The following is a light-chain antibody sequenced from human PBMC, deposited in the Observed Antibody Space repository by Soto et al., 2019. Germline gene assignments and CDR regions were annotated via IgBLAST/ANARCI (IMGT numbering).Light chain of an antibody. CDR1: SSDVGGYTY. V-gene: IGLV2-14*01. CDR3: TSYTSSSTPYV. J-gene: IGLJ1*01. Sequence: QSARTQPASVSGSPGQSITISCAGTSSDVGGYTYVSWYQQHPGKAPKLMIYDVSNRPSGVSNRFSGSKSGNTASLTISGLQAEDEADYYCTSYTSSSTPYVFGGVTKVTVL. CDR2: DVS.